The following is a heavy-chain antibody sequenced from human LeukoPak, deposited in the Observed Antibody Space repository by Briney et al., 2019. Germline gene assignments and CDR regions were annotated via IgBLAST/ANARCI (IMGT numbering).Heavy chain of an antibody. CDR2: INPSGSDT. Sequence: ASVKVSCKASGYTFTSFYMHWVRQAPGQGLEWMGIINPSGSDTTYAQKFQGRVTMTRDLSTSTFYMELSSLRSEDTAVYYCARAGQYIQLFLEFWGQGTHVSVSS. D-gene: IGHD1-1*01. CDR3: ARAGQYIQLFLEF. J-gene: IGHJ4*02. CDR1: GYTFTSFY. V-gene: IGHV1-46*01.